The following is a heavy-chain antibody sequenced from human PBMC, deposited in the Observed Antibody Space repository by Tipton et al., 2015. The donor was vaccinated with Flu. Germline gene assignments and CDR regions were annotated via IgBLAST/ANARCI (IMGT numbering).Heavy chain of an antibody. CDR1: GFTFDDYG. J-gene: IGHJ4*02. D-gene: IGHD3-16*01. CDR3: ARDRTRLASPLDY. CDR2: INWNGGST. V-gene: IGHV3-20*04. Sequence: SLRLSCAASGFTFDDYGMSWVRQAPGKGLEWVSGINWNGGSTGYADSVKGRFTISRDNAKNSLYLQMNSLRAEDTALYFCARDRTRLASPLDYWGQGTLVTVSS.